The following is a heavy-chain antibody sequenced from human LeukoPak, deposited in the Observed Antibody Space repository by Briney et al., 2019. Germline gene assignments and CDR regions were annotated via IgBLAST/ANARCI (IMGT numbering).Heavy chain of an antibody. CDR3: AARGGPYDFWSGYFDY. V-gene: IGHV1-24*01. CDR1: GYTLTELS. Sequence: ASVKVSCKVSGYTLTELSMHWVRQAPGKGLEWMGGFDPEDGETIYAQKFQGRVTMTEDTSTDTAYMELSSLRSEDTAVYYCAARGGPYDFWSGYFDYWGQGTLVTVSS. J-gene: IGHJ4*02. D-gene: IGHD3-3*01. CDR2: FDPEDGET.